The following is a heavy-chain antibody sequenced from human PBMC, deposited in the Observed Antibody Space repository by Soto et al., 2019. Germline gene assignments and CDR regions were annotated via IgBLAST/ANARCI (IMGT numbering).Heavy chain of an antibody. Sequence: SGPTLVNPTQTLTLTCTFSGFSLTTSPVGVGWIRQPPGKALECLALIYWDDDKRYSPSLKSRLTITKDTSKNQVVLTMTNMDPLDTATYYCAHRRAMGSNWNYGDFDLWGQGTVVTVSS. D-gene: IGHD1-7*01. CDR1: GFSLTTSPVG. CDR3: AHRRAMGSNWNYGDFDL. V-gene: IGHV2-5*02. J-gene: IGHJ4*02. CDR2: IYWDDDK.